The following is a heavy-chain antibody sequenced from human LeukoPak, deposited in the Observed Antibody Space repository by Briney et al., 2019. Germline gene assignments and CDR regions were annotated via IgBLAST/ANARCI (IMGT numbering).Heavy chain of an antibody. CDR1: GGTFSSYA. Sequence: ASVKVSCKASGGTFSSYAISWMRQAPGQGLEWMGGIIPIFGTANYAQKFQGRVTITADESTSTAYMELSSLRSEDTAVYYCASGYSYGSGIDYWGQGTLVTVSS. CDR2: IIPIFGTA. J-gene: IGHJ4*02. V-gene: IGHV1-69*01. D-gene: IGHD5-18*01. CDR3: ASGYSYGSGIDY.